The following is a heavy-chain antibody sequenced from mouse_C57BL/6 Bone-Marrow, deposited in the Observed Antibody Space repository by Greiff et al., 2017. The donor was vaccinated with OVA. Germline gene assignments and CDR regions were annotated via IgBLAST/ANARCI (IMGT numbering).Heavy chain of an antibody. Sequence: EVHLVESGPVLVRPGASVKISCKASGYSFTGYFMNWVMQSHGKSLEWIGRINPHIGETFYNQRFKDKATLTVDESSSTAHMELRSLASEDSAVYYCTRIYRSDFDYWGQGTTLTVSS. V-gene: IGHV1-20*02. CDR1: GYSFTGYF. J-gene: IGHJ2*01. D-gene: IGHD1-1*01. CDR2: INPHIGET. CDR3: TRIYRSDFDY.